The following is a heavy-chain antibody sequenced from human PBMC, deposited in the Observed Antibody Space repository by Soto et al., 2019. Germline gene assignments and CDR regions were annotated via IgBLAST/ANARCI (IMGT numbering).Heavy chain of an antibody. CDR3: ARDKGIAVAGTLDYGMDV. Sequence: QVQLVESGGGVVQPGRSLRLSCAASGFTFSSYGMHWVRQAPGKGLEWVAVIWYDGSNKYYADSVKGRFTISRDNSKNTLYLQMNSLRAEDTAVYYCARDKGIAVAGTLDYGMDVWGQGTTVTVSS. CDR2: IWYDGSNK. V-gene: IGHV3-33*01. D-gene: IGHD6-19*01. J-gene: IGHJ6*02. CDR1: GFTFSSYG.